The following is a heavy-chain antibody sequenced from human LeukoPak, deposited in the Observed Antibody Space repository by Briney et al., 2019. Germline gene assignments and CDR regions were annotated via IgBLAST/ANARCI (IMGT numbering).Heavy chain of an antibody. CDR3: ARDGAIDDYVWGSYPQRYFDL. CDR2: IYYSGST. J-gene: IGHJ2*01. Sequence: PSETLSLTCTVSGGSISSYYWSWIRQPPGKGLEWIGYIYYSGSTNYNPSLKSRVTISVDTSKNQFSLKLSSVTAADTAVYYCARDGAIDDYVWGSYPQRYFDLWGRGTLVTVSS. CDR1: GGSISSYY. V-gene: IGHV4-59*01. D-gene: IGHD3-16*02.